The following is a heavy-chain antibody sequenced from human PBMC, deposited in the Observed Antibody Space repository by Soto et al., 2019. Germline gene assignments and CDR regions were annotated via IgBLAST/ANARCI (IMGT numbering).Heavy chain of an antibody. V-gene: IGHV3-21*01. CDR2: ISSSSSYI. CDR1: GFTFSSYS. Sequence: GESLRLSCAASGFTFSSYSMNWVRQAPGKGLEWVSSISSSSSYIYYADSVKGRFTISRDNAKNSLYLQMNSLRAEDTAVYYCARDDDILTGPPLDIWGQGTMVTVSS. J-gene: IGHJ3*02. CDR3: ARDDDILTGPPLDI. D-gene: IGHD3-9*01.